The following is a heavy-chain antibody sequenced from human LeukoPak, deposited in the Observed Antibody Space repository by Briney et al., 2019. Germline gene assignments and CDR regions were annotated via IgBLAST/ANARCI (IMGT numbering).Heavy chain of an antibody. Sequence: SETLSLTCTVSGGSISSGSYYWSWIRQPAGKGLEWIGRLYTSGSTNYNPSLKSRVTISVDTSKNQFSLKLSSVTAADTAVYYCAREPLGVATNYYYMDVWGRGTTVTISS. CDR3: AREPLGVATNYYYMDV. CDR1: GGSISSGSYY. D-gene: IGHD5-12*01. J-gene: IGHJ6*03. CDR2: LYTSGST. V-gene: IGHV4-61*02.